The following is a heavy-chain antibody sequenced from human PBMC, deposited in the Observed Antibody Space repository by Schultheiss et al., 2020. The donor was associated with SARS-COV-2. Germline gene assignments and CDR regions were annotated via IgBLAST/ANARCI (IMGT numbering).Heavy chain of an antibody. CDR3: ARGHGTRHFDY. CDR1: GGTFSSYA. J-gene: IGHJ4*02. V-gene: IGHV1-69*05. CDR2: IIPIFGTA. D-gene: IGHD1-26*01. Sequence: SVKVSCKASGGTFSSYAISWVRQAPGRGLEWMGGIIPIFGTANYAQKFQGRVTMTRNTSISTAYMELSSLRSEDTAVYYCARGHGTRHFDYWGQGTLVTVSS.